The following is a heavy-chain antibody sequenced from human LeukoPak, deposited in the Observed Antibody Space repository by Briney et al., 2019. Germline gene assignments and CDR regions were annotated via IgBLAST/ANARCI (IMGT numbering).Heavy chain of an antibody. CDR3: AKGPSGSYYPPYFDY. CDR2: INWNSDTI. Sequence: GGSLRLSCAASGFTFSSYWMHWVRQAPGKGLEWLSGINWNSDTIVYADSVKGRFTISRDNAKNSLYLQMNSLRGEDMAFYYCAKGPSGSYYPPYFDYWGQGTLVTVSS. V-gene: IGHV3-9*03. D-gene: IGHD1-26*01. CDR1: GFTFSSYW. J-gene: IGHJ4*02.